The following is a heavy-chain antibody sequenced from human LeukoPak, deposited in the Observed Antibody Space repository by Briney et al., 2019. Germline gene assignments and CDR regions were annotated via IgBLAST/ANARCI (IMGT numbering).Heavy chain of an antibody. V-gene: IGHV3-48*03. Sequence: GGSLRLSCAASEFTFSSYEMNWVRQAPGKGLEWVSYISSSGSTIYYADSVKGRFTLSRDNAKKSLHLQMNSLRAEDTAVYYCARAPHPYCSGGNCIYFDYWGQGTLVTVSS. D-gene: IGHD2-15*01. CDR3: ARAPHPYCSGGNCIYFDY. J-gene: IGHJ4*02. CDR2: ISSSGSTI. CDR1: EFTFSSYE.